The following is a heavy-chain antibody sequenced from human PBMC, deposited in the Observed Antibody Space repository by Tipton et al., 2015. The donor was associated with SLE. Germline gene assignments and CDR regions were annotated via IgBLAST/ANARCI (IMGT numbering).Heavy chain of an antibody. J-gene: IGHJ4*02. CDR1: GFTFSDYY. V-gene: IGHV3-11*06. Sequence: SLRLYCAAPGFTFSDYYMSWIRQAPGKGLEWVSYISSSSSYIYYADSVKGRFTISRDNAKNSLYLQMNSLRAEDTAVYYCAKDWGYYVKSYYFDYWGQGTLVTVSS. CDR2: ISSSSSYI. D-gene: IGHD3-10*02. CDR3: AKDWGYYVKSYYFDY.